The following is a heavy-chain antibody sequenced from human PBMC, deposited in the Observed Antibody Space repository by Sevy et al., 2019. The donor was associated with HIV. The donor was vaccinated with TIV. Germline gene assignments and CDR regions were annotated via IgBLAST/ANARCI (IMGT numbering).Heavy chain of an antibody. V-gene: IGHV3-48*02. D-gene: IGHD6-13*01. J-gene: IGHJ3*02. CDR3: ARDQQQLGRGDAFDI. CDR1: GFTFSSYS. Sequence: GGSLSLSCAASGFTFSSYSMNWVRQAPGKGLEWVSYISSSSSTIYYADSVKGRFTISRDNAKNSLYLQMNSLRDEDTAVYYCARDQQQLGRGDAFDIWGQGTMVTVSS. CDR2: ISSSSSTI.